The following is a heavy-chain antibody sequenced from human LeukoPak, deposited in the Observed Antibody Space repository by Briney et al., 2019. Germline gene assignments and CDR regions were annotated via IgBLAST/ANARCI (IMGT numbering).Heavy chain of an antibody. CDR2: FFTGGNT. J-gene: IGHJ4*02. D-gene: IGHD2-2*02. V-gene: IGHV4-4*07. CDR3: ARGGYCSSTSCYTGTFDY. Sequence: PSETLSLTCTVSGGSIDNYYWSWNRQPAGKGLEWIGRFFTGGNTYYNPSLDSRVTISVDTSKNQFSLKLSSVTAADTAVYYCARGGYCSSTSCYTGTFDYWGQGTLVTVSS. CDR1: GGSIDNYY.